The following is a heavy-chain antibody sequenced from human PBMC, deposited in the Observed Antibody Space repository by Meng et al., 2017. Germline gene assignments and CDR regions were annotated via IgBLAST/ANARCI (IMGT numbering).Heavy chain of an antibody. D-gene: IGHD3-10*01. CDR3: ARGVPSTYYYGSGAWDWFDP. V-gene: IGHV3-7*01. Sequence: GESLKISCAASGFTFSSYWMSWVRQAPGKGLEWVANIKQDGSEKYYVDSVKGRFTISRDNSKNTLYLQMNSLRAEDTAVYYCARGVPSTYYYGSGAWDWFDPWGQGTLVTVSS. CDR2: IKQDGSEK. CDR1: GFTFSSYW. J-gene: IGHJ5*02.